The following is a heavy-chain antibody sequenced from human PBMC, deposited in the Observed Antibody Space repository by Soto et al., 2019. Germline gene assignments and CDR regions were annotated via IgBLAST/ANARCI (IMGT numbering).Heavy chain of an antibody. CDR1: GYTFTSYY. Sequence: ASVKVSCKASGYTFTSYYMHWVRQAPGQGLEWMGIINPSGGSTSYAQKFQGRVTMTRDTSTSTVYMELSSLRSEDTAGYYCARDQYGGLYKYYCGMDVWGQGTTVTVSS. CDR3: ARDQYGGLYKYYCGMDV. J-gene: IGHJ6*02. D-gene: IGHD3-16*01. V-gene: IGHV1-46*01. CDR2: INPSGGST.